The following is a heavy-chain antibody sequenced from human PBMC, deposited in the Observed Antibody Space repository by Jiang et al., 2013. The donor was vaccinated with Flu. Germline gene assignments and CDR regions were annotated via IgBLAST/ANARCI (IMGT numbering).Heavy chain of an antibody. CDR3: ARTNRGNFFDASSFFDS. J-gene: IGHJ4*02. D-gene: IGHD7-27*01. Sequence: GPGLVKPSETLSLTCTVSGGSISSYYWSWIRQPPGKGLEWMGYISDSGRTNYNPSLKSRVTISVGTSETQFSLKVNSVTAADTAVYYCARTNRGNFFDASSFFDSWGQGSLVTVSS. V-gene: IGHV4-59*01. CDR2: ISDSGRT. CDR1: GGSISSYY.